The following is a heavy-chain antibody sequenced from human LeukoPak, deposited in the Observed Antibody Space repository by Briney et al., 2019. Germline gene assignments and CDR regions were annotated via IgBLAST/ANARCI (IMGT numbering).Heavy chain of an antibody. CDR3: ARGSSRGPRDAFDF. CDR2: ISPSGAST. CDR1: GYTFTSYY. Sequence: ASVKVSCKASGYTFTSYYVHWVRQAPGQGLEWMGIISPSGASTSYAQKYQGRVTMTRDMSTSTVYMELSSLISEDTAVYYCARGSSRGPRDAFDFWGQGTMVTLSS. D-gene: IGHD2-15*01. V-gene: IGHV1-46*01. J-gene: IGHJ3*01.